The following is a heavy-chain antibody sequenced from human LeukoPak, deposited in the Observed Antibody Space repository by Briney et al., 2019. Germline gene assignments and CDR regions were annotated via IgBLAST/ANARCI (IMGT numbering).Heavy chain of an antibody. CDR1: EFTVSSNY. Sequence: PGGSLRLSSAASEFTVSSNYMSWVRQAPGKGLDWVSVIYSGGSTYYADSVKARFTISRDNSRNTLYLQMSCLRAEDTAVYYCATSHSGYDSYYYYGMDVWGQGTTVTVSS. J-gene: IGHJ6*02. V-gene: IGHV3-66*01. CDR3: ATSHSGYDSYYYYGMDV. CDR2: IYSGGST. D-gene: IGHD5-12*01.